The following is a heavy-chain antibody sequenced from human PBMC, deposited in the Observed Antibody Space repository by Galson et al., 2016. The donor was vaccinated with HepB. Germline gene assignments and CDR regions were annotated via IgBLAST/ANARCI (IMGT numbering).Heavy chain of an antibody. J-gene: IGHJ6*03. Sequence: SLRLSCAASAFTFSSYSMNWVRQAPGKGLEWVSSIGSSSSYIYYADSVKGRFTISRDNAQNSLYLQMNSLRAEDTAVYYCAGSYSNYYYYMDVWGKGTTVTVSS. CDR1: AFTFSSYS. CDR3: AGSYSNYYYYMDV. V-gene: IGHV3-21*01. D-gene: IGHD3-10*01. CDR2: IGSSSSYI.